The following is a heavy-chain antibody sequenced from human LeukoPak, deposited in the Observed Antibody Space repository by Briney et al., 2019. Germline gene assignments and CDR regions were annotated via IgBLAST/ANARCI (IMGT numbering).Heavy chain of an antibody. V-gene: IGHV4-61*09. CDR2: IYTSGAT. CDR3: ARTGGGVGWFGTIDS. Sequence: SETLSLTCTVSGGSISSGSYYWTWIRPPAGKGLEWIGHIYTSGATSYNPSLQSRVTISVDTSKHEFSLRLTSLTAADTAVYYCARTGGGVGWFGTIDSWGQGTLVTVSS. J-gene: IGHJ4*02. CDR1: GGSISSGSYY. D-gene: IGHD1-14*01.